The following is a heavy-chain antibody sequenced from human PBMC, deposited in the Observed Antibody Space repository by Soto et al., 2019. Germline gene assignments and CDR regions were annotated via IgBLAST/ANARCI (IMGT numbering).Heavy chain of an antibody. V-gene: IGHV4-61*08. CDR2: VYYSGLS. D-gene: IGHD2-8*01. Sequence: QVLLEESGPGLVKPSETLSLTCTVSRGSVSSGGHFWSWVRQPPGKGLQWIGYVYYSGLSNYNPSLKRRVTTSADTSKNQFSLRLASVTAADAAVYYCAILVRDHHVMDIWGQGTTVTVSS. CDR1: RGSVSSGGHF. CDR3: AILVRDHHVMDI. J-gene: IGHJ6*02.